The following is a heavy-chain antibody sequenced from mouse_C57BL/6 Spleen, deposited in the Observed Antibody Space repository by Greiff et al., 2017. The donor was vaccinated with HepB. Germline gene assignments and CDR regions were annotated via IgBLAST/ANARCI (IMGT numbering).Heavy chain of an antibody. J-gene: IGHJ4*01. Sequence: VKLMESGPGLVQPSQSLSITCTVSGFSLTSYGVHWVRQSPGKGLEWLGVIWSGGSTDYNAAFISRLSISKDNSKSQVFFKMNSLQADDTAIYYCARVVTTSYYYAMDYWGQGTSVTVSS. V-gene: IGHV2-2*01. CDR1: GFSLTSYG. CDR3: ARVVTTSYYYAMDY. CDR2: IWSGGST. D-gene: IGHD2-5*01.